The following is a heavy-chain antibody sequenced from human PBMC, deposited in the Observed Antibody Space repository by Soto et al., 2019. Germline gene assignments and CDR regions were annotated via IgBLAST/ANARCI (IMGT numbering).Heavy chain of an antibody. CDR2: ISPDGSNT. Sequence: EVQLVESGGGLVQPGGSLRLSCAASGFTFNSYWMHWVRQAPGKGLVWVSHISPDGSNTAYADSVKGRFTISRDNAKNTLYLQMNSLRAEDTAVYYCARQGRYSRNYVGYWGQGTLVTVSS. CDR3: ARQGRYSRNYVGY. D-gene: IGHD6-13*01. J-gene: IGHJ4*02. V-gene: IGHV3-74*01. CDR1: GFTFNSYW.